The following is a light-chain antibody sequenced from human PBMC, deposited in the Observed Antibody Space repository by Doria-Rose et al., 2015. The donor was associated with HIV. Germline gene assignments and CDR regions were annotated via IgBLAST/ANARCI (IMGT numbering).Light chain of an antibody. CDR1: QTVSTY. Sequence: QSPSSLSASLGDSVTITCRASQTVSTYLNWFQQEPRKAPKLLIYAASRLQSGVPSRFSGSGSGTDFFLTISGLQTGDFATYVGQQSYSSPKWTGGQ. CDR2: AAS. J-gene: IGKJ1*01. V-gene: IGKV1-39*01. CDR3: QQSYSSPKWT.